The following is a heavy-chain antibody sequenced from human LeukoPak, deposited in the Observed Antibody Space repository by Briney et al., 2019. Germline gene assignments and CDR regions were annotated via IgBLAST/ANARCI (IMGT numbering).Heavy chain of an antibody. CDR2: ISAYNGNT. CDR3: ARGEQWLDAFDI. J-gene: IGHJ3*02. Sequence: ASVKVSCKASGYTFTSYGISWVRQAPGQGLEWMGWISAYNGNTNYAQKLQGRVTMTRDTSISTAYMELSRLRSDDTAVYYCARGEQWLDAFDIWGQGTMVTVSS. D-gene: IGHD6-19*01. CDR1: GYTFTSYG. V-gene: IGHV1-18*01.